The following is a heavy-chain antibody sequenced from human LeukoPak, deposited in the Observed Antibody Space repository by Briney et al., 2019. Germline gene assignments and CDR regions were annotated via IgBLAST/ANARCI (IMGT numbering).Heavy chain of an antibody. CDR2: IRGSGGST. V-gene: IGHV3-23*01. J-gene: IGHJ3*01. D-gene: IGHD5-24*01. Sequence: GGTLRLSCAASGFTFSSYAMSWVRQAPGKGLEWVSTIRGSGGSTYYADSVRGRFTISRDNSKNTQYLQMNSLRGEDTAVYYCAKARGWLQIWDNWGQGTMVTVSS. CDR1: GFTFSSYA. CDR3: AKARGWLQIWDN.